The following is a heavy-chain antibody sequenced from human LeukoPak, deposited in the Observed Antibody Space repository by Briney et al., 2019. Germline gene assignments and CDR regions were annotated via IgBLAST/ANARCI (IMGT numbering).Heavy chain of an antibody. CDR3: ARGEGTVTTTVFISWFDP. Sequence: SETLSLTCTVSGGSISTYYWSWIRQPAGKGLEWIGRIHTSGSTLYDPSLKSRVTMSVDTSKNQFSLKLRSVTAADTAVYYCARGEGTVTTTVFISWFDPWGQGTLVTVSS. V-gene: IGHV4-4*07. CDR1: GGSISTYY. D-gene: IGHD4-11*01. CDR2: IHTSGST. J-gene: IGHJ5*02.